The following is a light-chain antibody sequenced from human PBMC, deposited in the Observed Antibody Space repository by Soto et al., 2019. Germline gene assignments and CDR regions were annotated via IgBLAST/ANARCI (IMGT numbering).Light chain of an antibody. CDR3: QQSYSTPLT. V-gene: IGKV1-39*01. CDR2: AAS. J-gene: IGKJ4*01. Sequence: DIQMTQSPSSLSASVGDRVTINCRASQSISSYLNWYQQKPGKAPKLLIYAASSLQCGVPSRFIGSGSGTYFTLSISSLQPEDFATYYCQQSYSTPLTFGGGTKFEIK. CDR1: QSISSY.